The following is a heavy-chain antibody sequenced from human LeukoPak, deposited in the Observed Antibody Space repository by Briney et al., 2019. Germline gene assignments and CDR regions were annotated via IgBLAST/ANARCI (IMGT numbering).Heavy chain of an antibody. J-gene: IGHJ4*02. CDR1: GFTFSSYA. CDR3: AKTGNSSGYYYLGY. CDR2: ISGSGGST. V-gene: IGHV3-23*01. Sequence: GGSLRLSCAASGFTFSSYAMSWVRQAPGKGLEWVSTISGSGGSTYYADSVKGRFTISRDNSENTLYLQMNSLRAEDTAVYYCAKTGNSSGYYYLGYWGQGTLVTVSS. D-gene: IGHD3-22*01.